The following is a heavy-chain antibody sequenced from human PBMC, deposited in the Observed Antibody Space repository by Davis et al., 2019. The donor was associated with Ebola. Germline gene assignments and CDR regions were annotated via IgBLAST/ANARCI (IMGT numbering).Heavy chain of an antibody. CDR2: INNDGTII. V-gene: IGHV3-74*01. Sequence: GESLKIPCAAPGFPFSAYWMHWVRQAPGKGLVWVSRINNDGTIISYADSVRGRFSISRDNAQNTLFLQMNNLRADDTAVYYCVRWNDLWGQGTLVTVS. D-gene: IGHD1-1*01. CDR1: GFPFSAYW. CDR3: VRWNDL. J-gene: IGHJ5*02.